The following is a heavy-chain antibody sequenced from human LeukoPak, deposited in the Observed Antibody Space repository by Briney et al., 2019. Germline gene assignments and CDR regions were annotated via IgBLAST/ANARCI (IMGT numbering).Heavy chain of an antibody. CDR2: ISSSSSTI. D-gene: IGHD3-10*01. V-gene: IGHV3-48*01. CDR3: ARDSLSTYYYGSGSYFLPDY. Sequence: GGSLRLSCAASGFSFSSYSMNWVRQAPGKGLEWVSYISSSSSTIYYADSVKGRFTISRDNAKNSLYLQMNSLRAEDTAVYYCARDSLSTYYYGSGSYFLPDYWGQGTLVTVSS. J-gene: IGHJ4*02. CDR1: GFSFSSYS.